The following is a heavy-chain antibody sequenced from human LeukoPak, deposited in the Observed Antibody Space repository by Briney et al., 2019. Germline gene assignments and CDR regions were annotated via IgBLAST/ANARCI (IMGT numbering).Heavy chain of an antibody. V-gene: IGHV3-30*04. CDR3: AREIEMATITKGGFDY. J-gene: IGHJ4*02. CDR1: GFTFSSYA. D-gene: IGHD5-24*01. CDR2: ISYDGSNK. Sequence: PGGSLRLSCAASGFTFSSYAMQWVRQAPGKGLEWVAVISYDGSNKYYADSVKGRFTISRDNSKNTLYLQMNSLRAEDTAVYYCAREIEMATITKGGFDYWGQGTLVTVSS.